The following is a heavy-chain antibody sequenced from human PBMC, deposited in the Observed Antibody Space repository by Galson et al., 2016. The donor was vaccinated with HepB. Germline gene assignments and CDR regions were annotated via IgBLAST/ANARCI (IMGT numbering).Heavy chain of an antibody. Sequence: SETLSLTCTVSGGSISSSSYYWGWIRQPPGKGLEWIGSIYYSGSTYYNPSLKSRVTISLDTPKNQFSLKLRSVTAADTAMYYCARHDYDSSGYNWFDPWGQGTLVTVSS. CDR3: ARHDYDSSGYNWFDP. J-gene: IGHJ5*02. CDR2: IYYSGST. D-gene: IGHD3-22*01. V-gene: IGHV4-39*01. CDR1: GGSISSSSYY.